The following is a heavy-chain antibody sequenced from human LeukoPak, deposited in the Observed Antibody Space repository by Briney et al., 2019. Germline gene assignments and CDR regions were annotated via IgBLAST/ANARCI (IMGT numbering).Heavy chain of an antibody. CDR1: GGSLSSYY. CDR2: IYYTGST. J-gene: IGHJ4*02. V-gene: IGHV4-59*13. Sequence: SETLSLTCTVSGGSLSSYYWTWIRQPPGKGLEWIGYIYYTGSTSSNPSLKRRVTISVQTSKNQFSLKLSSVTAADTAVYYCARGLNRNDYGDYGYWGQGTLATVSS. CDR3: ARGLNRNDYGDYGY. D-gene: IGHD4-17*01.